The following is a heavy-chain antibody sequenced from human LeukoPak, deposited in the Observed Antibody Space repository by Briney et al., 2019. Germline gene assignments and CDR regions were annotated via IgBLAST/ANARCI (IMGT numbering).Heavy chain of an antibody. D-gene: IGHD3-3*01. J-gene: IGHJ5*02. CDR2: ISSSGSTI. Sequence: KPGGSLRLSCAASGFTFSDYYMSWIRQAPGKGLGWVSYISSSGSTIYFADSVKGRFTVSRDNAKNSLSLQMNSLRAEDTAVYYCARDFWSGFYNNWFDPWGQGTLVIVSS. V-gene: IGHV3-11*01. CDR3: ARDFWSGFYNNWFDP. CDR1: GFTFSDYY.